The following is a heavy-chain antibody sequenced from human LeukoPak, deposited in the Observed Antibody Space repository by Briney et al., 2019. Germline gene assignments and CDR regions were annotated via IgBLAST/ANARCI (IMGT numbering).Heavy chain of an antibody. J-gene: IGHJ4*02. CDR3: ARDFSLQLFDY. D-gene: IGHD5-24*01. Sequence: TGGSLRLSCAASGXTFSSYGVHWVRQAPGKGLEWVAVIWSDGSYKYYADSVKGRFTISRDDSKNTLYLQMNSLRAEDTAVYYCARDFSLQLFDYWGQGTLVTVFS. V-gene: IGHV3-33*01. CDR2: IWSDGSYK. CDR1: GXTFSSYG.